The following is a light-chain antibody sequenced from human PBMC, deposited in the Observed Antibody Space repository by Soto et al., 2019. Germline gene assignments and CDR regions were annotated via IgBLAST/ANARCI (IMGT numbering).Light chain of an antibody. Sequence: IQMTQSPSTLSGSVGDRVTITCRASQTISSWLAWYQQKPGKAPKLLIYKASTLKSGVPSRFSGSGSGTEFTLTISSLQPDDFATYYCQHYNSYSEEFGQGTKV. V-gene: IGKV1-5*03. CDR2: KAS. CDR3: QHYNSYSEE. J-gene: IGKJ1*01. CDR1: QTISSW.